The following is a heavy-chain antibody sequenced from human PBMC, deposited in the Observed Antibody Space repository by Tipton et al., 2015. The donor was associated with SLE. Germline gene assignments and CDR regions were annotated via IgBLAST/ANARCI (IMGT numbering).Heavy chain of an antibody. CDR3: AKDAGVLLWFGESFDY. D-gene: IGHD3-10*01. V-gene: IGHV3-43D*04. CDR1: GFTFDDYA. J-gene: IGHJ4*02. Sequence: SLRLSCAASGFTFDDYAMHWVRQAPGKGLEWVSLISWDGGSTYYADSVKGRFTISRDNSKNTLYLQMNSLRAEDTAVYYCAKDAGVLLWFGESFDYWGQGTLVTVSS. CDR2: ISWDGGST.